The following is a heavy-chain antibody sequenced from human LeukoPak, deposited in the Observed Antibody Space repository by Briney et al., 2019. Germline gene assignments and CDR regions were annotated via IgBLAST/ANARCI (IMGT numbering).Heavy chain of an antibody. CDR3: ARDRGELSDFDY. V-gene: IGHV3-21*01. CDR1: GFTFSSYS. D-gene: IGHD1-26*01. J-gene: IGHJ4*02. Sequence: GGSLRLSCAASGFTFSSYSMTWVRQAPGKGLEWVSSISSSSSYIYYADSVKGRFTISRDNAKNSLYLQMNSLRAEDTAVYYCARDRGELSDFDYWGQGTLVTVSS. CDR2: ISSSSSYI.